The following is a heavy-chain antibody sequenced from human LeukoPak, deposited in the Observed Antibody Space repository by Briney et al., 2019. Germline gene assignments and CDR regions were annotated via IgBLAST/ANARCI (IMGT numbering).Heavy chain of an antibody. CDR1: GFTFSSYA. CDR3: AKDRSSGWYRGYYVDY. CDR2: ISGSGGST. V-gene: IGHV3-23*01. Sequence: GGSLRLSCAASGFTFSSYAMSWVRQAPGEGLEWVSAISGSGGSTYYADSVKGRFTISRDNSKNTLYLQMNSLRAEDTAVYYCAKDRSSGWYRGYYVDYWGQGTLVTVSS. D-gene: IGHD6-19*01. J-gene: IGHJ4*02.